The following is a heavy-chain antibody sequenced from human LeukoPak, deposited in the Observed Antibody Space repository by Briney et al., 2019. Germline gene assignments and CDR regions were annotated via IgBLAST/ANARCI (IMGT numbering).Heavy chain of an antibody. Sequence: SETLSLTCTVSGGSMTSYYWSWIREPPGKGRKWIGYIYYSGSTNYNPSLKSRVTMSVDTSKIQFSLKLSSVTAADTAVYYCARAGSYYSYFDYWGQGTLVTVSS. CDR1: GGSMTSYY. J-gene: IGHJ4*02. CDR3: ARAGSYYSYFDY. CDR2: IYYSGST. D-gene: IGHD1-26*01. V-gene: IGHV4-59*01.